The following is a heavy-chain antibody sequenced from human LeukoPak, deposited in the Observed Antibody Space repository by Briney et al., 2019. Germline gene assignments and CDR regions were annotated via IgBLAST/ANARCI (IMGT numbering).Heavy chain of an antibody. CDR3: AREPTIGEMATISGAFDI. D-gene: IGHD5-24*01. J-gene: IGHJ3*02. V-gene: IGHV3-7*01. CDR1: GFTFSSYW. Sequence: GGSLRLSCSASGFTFSSYWMSWVRQAPGKGLEWVANIKQDGSEKYYVDSVKGRFTISRDNAKNSLYLQMNSLRAEDTAVYYCAREPTIGEMATISGAFDIWGQGTMVTVSS. CDR2: IKQDGSEK.